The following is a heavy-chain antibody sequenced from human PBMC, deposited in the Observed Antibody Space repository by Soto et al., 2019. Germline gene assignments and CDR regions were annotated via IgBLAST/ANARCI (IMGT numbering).Heavy chain of an antibody. CDR2: ISYDGSNK. J-gene: IGHJ6*02. D-gene: IGHD6-6*01. CDR3: AKDKQSASIAARQKGGYYGMDV. CDR1: GFTFSSYG. Sequence: QVQLVESGGGVVQPGRSLRLSCAASGFTFSSYGMHWVRQAPGKGLEWVAVISYDGSNKYYADSVKGRFTISRDNSKNTLDLQMNSLRAEDTAVYYCAKDKQSASIAARQKGGYYGMDVWGQGTTVTVSS. V-gene: IGHV3-30*18.